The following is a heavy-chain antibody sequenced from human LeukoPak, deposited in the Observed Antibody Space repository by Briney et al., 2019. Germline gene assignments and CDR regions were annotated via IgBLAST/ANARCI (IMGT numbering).Heavy chain of an antibody. Sequence: GGSLRLSCAASGFTFSSYWMSWVRQAPGKGLEWVAVIWYDGSNKYYADSVKGRFTISRDNSKNTLYLQMNSPRAEDTAVYYCAREAAVAGTTNYFDYWGQGTLVTVSS. CDR2: IWYDGSNK. CDR1: GFTFSSYW. V-gene: IGHV3-33*08. CDR3: AREAAVAGTTNYFDY. J-gene: IGHJ4*02. D-gene: IGHD6-19*01.